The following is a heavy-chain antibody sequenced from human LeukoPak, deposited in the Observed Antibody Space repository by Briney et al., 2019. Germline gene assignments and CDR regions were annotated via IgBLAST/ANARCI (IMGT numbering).Heavy chain of an antibody. CDR3: TRGVYQLLYFDY. Sequence: GGSLRLSCTASGFIFGDYAMSWVRQAPEKGLEWVAFIRSTAYGATTEYAASVKDRFTISRDDSKRIAYLQMNSLKTDDTTVYYCTRGVYQLLYFDYWGQGALVTVSS. J-gene: IGHJ4*02. CDR1: GFIFGDYA. CDR2: IRSTAYGATT. D-gene: IGHD6-13*01. V-gene: IGHV3-49*04.